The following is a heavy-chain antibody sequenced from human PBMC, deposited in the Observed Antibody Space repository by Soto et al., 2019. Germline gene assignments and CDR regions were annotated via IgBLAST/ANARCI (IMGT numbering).Heavy chain of an antibody. V-gene: IGHV4-4*02. Sequence: QVQLQESGPGLVKPSGTLSLTCAVSNGSITSSNWWTWVRQPPGKGLEWIGEIYHTGSTNYSPSRKSLVTISVDKSKNQFSLNLSSVAAADTAVYYCARSGDYIFDFWGQGTLVAVSS. CDR3: ARSGDYIFDF. CDR1: NGSITSSNW. D-gene: IGHD4-17*01. CDR2: IYHTGST. J-gene: IGHJ4*02.